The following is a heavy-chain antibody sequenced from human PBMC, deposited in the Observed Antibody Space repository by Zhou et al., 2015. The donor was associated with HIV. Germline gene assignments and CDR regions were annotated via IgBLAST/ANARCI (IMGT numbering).Heavy chain of an antibody. CDR2: IIPIFGTA. CDR3: ARDDSSGYHSFDY. V-gene: IGHV1-69*06. CDR1: GGTFNSYA. D-gene: IGHD3-22*01. J-gene: IGHJ4*02. Sequence: QVQLVQSGAEVKKPGSSVKVSCKAPGGTFNSYAMSWVRQAPGQGLEWMGGIIPIFGTANYAQKFQGRVTMTTDTSTSTGYMELRSLRSDDTATYFCARDDSSGYHSFDYWGQGTLVTVS.